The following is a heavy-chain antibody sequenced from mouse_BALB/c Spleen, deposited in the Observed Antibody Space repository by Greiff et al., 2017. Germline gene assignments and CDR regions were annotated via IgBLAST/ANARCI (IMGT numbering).Heavy chain of an antibody. D-gene: IGHD2-14*01. CDR1: GYTFTDYA. V-gene: IGHV1-67*01. CDR2: ISTYYGNT. J-gene: IGHJ3*01. CDR3: ARGYRYDGAWFAY. Sequence: VQLQQSGPELVRPGVSVKISCKGSGYTFTDYAMHWVKQSHAKSLEWIGVISTYYGNTNYNQKFKGKATMTVDKSSSTAYMELARLTSEDSAIYYCARGYRYDGAWFAYWGQGTLVTVSA.